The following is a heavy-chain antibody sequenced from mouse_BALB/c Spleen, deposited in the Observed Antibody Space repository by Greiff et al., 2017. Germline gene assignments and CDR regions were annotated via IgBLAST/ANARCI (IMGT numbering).Heavy chain of an antibody. CDR1: GYAFSSSW. J-gene: IGHJ1*01. CDR3: ARGFDYYGSSSYWYFDV. V-gene: IGHV1-82*01. Sequence: VQLQQSGPELVKPGASVKISCKASGYAFSSSWMNWVKQRPGQGLEWIGRIYPGDGDTNYNGKFKGKATLTADKSSSTAYMQLSSLTSVDSAVYFCARGFDYYGSSSYWYFDVWGAGTTVTVSS. CDR2: IYPGDGDT. D-gene: IGHD1-1*01.